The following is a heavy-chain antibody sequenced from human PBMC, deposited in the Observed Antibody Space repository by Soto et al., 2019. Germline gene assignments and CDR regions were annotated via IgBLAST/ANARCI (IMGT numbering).Heavy chain of an antibody. D-gene: IGHD5-12*01. J-gene: IGHJ4*02. CDR3: AGGIRAEVATIDY. CDR2: IIPILGIA. V-gene: IGHV1-69*02. Sequence: ASVKVSCKASGGTFSSYTISWVRQAPGQGLEWMGRIIPILGIANYAQKFQGRVTITADKSTSTAYMELSSLRSEDTAVYYCAGGIRAEVATIDYWGQGTLVTVSS. CDR1: GGTFSSYT.